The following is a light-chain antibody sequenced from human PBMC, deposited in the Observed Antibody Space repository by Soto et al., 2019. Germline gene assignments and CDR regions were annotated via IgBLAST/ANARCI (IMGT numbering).Light chain of an antibody. J-gene: IGLJ2*01. CDR2: DVS. Sequence: QSALTQPASVSGSPGQSITISCTGSSSDIGDYKFVSWYKQHPGKAPKLMIYDVSNRPSGVSNRFSGSKSGNTASLTISGLPAEEEDDYYCSSSTSTNSVIFGGGTKVTVL. V-gene: IGLV2-14*01. CDR3: SSSTSTNSVI. CDR1: SSDIGDYKF.